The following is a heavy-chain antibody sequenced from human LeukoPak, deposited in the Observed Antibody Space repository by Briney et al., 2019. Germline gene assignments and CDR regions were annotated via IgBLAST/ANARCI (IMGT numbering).Heavy chain of an antibody. Sequence: GGSLRLSCKGSGYSFTNYWIGWVRQMPGNGLEWMGIIYPGDSDIRYSPSFQDQVTISVDKSISTAYLQWSSLKASDTAIYYCARPHYYDSIGYYFDSWGQGTLVTVSS. V-gene: IGHV5-51*01. CDR3: ARPHYYDSIGYYFDS. CDR2: IYPGDSDI. D-gene: IGHD3-16*01. J-gene: IGHJ4*02. CDR1: GYSFTNYW.